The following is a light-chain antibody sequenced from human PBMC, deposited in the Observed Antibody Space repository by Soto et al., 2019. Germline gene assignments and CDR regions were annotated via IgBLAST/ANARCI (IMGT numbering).Light chain of an antibody. CDR3: QHYVSSPRT. CDR1: QTVSSSH. CDR2: GAS. Sequence: EIVLTQSPGTLSLSPGERATLSCRASQTVSSSHLAWYQQKPGQAPNLLIYGASSRATGIPDRFSGSGSGTDFTLTISRLEPEDFAVYYCQHYVSSPRTFGGGTKVEIK. J-gene: IGKJ4*01. V-gene: IGKV3-20*01.